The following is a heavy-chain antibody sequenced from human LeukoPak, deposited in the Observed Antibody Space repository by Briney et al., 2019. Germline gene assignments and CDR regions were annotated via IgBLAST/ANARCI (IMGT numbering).Heavy chain of an antibody. CDR2: ISYDGGNK. CDR1: GFTFSSYG. V-gene: IGHV3-30*18. CDR3: AKDRRLGYCSGGSCYLDY. Sequence: GGSLRLSCAASGFTFSSYGMHWVRQAPGKGLEWVAVISYDGGNKYYADSVKGRFTISRDNSKNTLYLQMNSLRAEDTAVYYCAKDRRLGYCSGGSCYLDYWGQGTLVTVSS. J-gene: IGHJ4*02. D-gene: IGHD2-15*01.